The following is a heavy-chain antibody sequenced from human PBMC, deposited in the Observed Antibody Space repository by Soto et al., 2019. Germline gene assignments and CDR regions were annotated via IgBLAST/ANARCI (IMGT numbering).Heavy chain of an antibody. V-gene: IGHV4-61*01. D-gene: IGHD4-17*01. CDR2: IYYSGTT. J-gene: IGHJ4*02. CDR3: ARTTAVPNTLRSRYYFDY. CDR1: GASVSDKTFY. Sequence: QVQLQESGPGLLKPSETLSLTCSVSGASVSDKTFYWSWLRQSPGKGLEWIGYIYYSGTTNYNPSLNGRFTISVDTSKNQFSLRLNSVTAAATALYYCARTTAVPNTLRSRYYFDYWGQGMLVTVSS.